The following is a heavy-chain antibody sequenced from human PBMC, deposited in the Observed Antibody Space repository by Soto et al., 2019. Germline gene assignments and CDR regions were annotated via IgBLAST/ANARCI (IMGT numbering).Heavy chain of an antibody. CDR1: GFTVSNNF. V-gene: IGHV3-53*02. J-gene: IGHJ4*02. CDR3: ARDGNGQRGSPH. D-gene: IGHD3-16*01. Sequence: VQLVESGGGLIQAGGSLRLSCAVSGFTVSNNFMMWVRQAPGKGLEWVSLIYSGGSISYADSVKGRFTISRDGSMNMLYLQMHCLTAEDTAVYYCARDGNGQRGSPHWGQGTLVTVSS. CDR2: IYSGGSI.